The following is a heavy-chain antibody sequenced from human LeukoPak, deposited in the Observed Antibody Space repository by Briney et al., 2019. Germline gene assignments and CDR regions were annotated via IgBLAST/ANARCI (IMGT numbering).Heavy chain of an antibody. CDR2: IFYSGNT. D-gene: IGHD4-17*01. Sequence: SETLSLTCTVSGGSINSSSYYWGWIRQPPGKGLEWIGSIFYSGNTYDNPSLKSRVTMSVDTSKNQFSLNLSSVTAADTAVYYCARGFYGDYVFDYWGQGTLVTVSS. V-gene: IGHV4-39*07. CDR1: GGSINSSSYY. J-gene: IGHJ4*02. CDR3: ARGFYGDYVFDY.